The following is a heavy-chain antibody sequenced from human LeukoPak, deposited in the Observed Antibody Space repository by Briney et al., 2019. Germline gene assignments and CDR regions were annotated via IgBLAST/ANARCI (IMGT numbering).Heavy chain of an antibody. CDR2: IASNGGSE. J-gene: IGHJ4*02. CDR1: GFTFTTYG. V-gene: IGHV3-30*18. D-gene: IGHD6-13*01. Sequence: GGSLRLSCAASGFTFTTYGLHWVRQAPGEGLEWVAAIASNGGSEYYADSVKGRFTISRDNSKNTLFLQMNSLRPDDTAVYYCAKRGHYSIDWYHYFDYWGQGTLVTVSS. CDR3: AKRGHYSIDWYHYFDY.